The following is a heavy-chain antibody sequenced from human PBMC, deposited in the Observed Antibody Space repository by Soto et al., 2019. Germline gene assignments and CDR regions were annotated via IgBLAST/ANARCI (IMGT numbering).Heavy chain of an antibody. CDR2: TYHSGST. Sequence: QLQLQESGSGLVKPSQTLSLTCAVSGGSISSGGYSWSWIRQPPGKGLEWIGYTYHSGSTYYNPSPQCRGTISVDRTKNQSSLKLSAATAADTAVYYCARGMTKVTTLDYWGQGTLVTVSS. CDR1: GGSISSGGYS. D-gene: IGHD4-4*01. V-gene: IGHV4-30-2*01. J-gene: IGHJ4*02. CDR3: ARGMTKVTTLDY.